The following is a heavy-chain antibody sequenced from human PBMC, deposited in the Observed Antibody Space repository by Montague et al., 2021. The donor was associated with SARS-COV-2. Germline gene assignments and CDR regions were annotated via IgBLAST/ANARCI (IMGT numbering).Heavy chain of an antibody. J-gene: IGHJ6*02. Sequence: SETLSLTCTIHGGSFSGGSFSGFYWNWVRQAPGKGLEWIGEINDSGSTNYKPSPRSRVIISVDKSDNQLSVSLRSVTAADTGVYYCARDASSSRWLRGRELYHFYPMDVWGQGTTVTVSS. CDR2: INDSGST. V-gene: IGHV4-34*01. D-gene: IGHD1-7*01. CDR1: GGSFSGFY. CDR3: ARDASSSRWLRGRELYHFYPMDV.